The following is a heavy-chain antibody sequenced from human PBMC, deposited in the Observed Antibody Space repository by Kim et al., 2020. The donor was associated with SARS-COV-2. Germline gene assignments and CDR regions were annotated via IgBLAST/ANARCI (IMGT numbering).Heavy chain of an antibody. J-gene: IGHJ4*02. D-gene: IGHD3-22*01. Sequence: SETLSLTCAVYNGSFSGYSWSWICQPPGKGLEWIGEINHSGSTDYNPSLMSRVTISLDTSKRQFSLKLSTVTAADTAMYYCASSAIGSDYWGQGTLVTVS. V-gene: IGHV4-34*01. CDR3: ASSAIGSDY. CDR2: INHSGST. CDR1: NGSFSGYS.